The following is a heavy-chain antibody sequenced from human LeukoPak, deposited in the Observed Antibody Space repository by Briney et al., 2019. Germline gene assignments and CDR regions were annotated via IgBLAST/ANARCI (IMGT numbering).Heavy chain of an antibody. Sequence: SETLSLTCTVSGGSVSINSYYWGWIRQPPGKGLEWIGNIYYSGITYYNPSLKSRVTISVDTSKNQFSLKLSSVTAADTAVYYCAIEVGRGHTFGSNYWGQGTLVTVSS. V-gene: IGHV4-39*02. D-gene: IGHD5-18*01. CDR3: AIEVGRGHTFGSNY. CDR1: GGSVSINSYY. J-gene: IGHJ4*02. CDR2: IYYSGIT.